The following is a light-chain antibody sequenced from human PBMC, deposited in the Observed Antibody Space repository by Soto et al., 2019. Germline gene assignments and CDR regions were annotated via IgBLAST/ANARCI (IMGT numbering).Light chain of an antibody. CDR1: SGSIASNY. CDR3: QSYDSSNQV. J-gene: IGLJ2*01. V-gene: IGLV6-57*01. Sequence: NFMLTQPHSVSESPGKTVTISCTRSSGSIASNYVQWYQQRPGSSPTTVIYEDNRRPSGVPDRFSGSIDSSSNSAYLTISGLKTEDEADYYCQSYDSSNQVFGERTKPTVL. CDR2: EDN.